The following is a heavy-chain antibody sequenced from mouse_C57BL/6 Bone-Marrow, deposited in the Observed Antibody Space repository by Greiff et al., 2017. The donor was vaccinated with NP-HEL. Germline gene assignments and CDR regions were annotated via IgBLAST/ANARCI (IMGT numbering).Heavy chain of an antibody. D-gene: IGHD1-1*01. V-gene: IGHV7-1*01. CDR2: SRNKANDYTT. CDR1: GFTFSDFY. J-gene: IGHJ4*01. CDR3: ARDYYYGSSYRDYAMDY. Sequence: EVQRVESGGGLVQSGRSLRLSCATSGFTFSDFYMEWVRQAPGKGLEWIAASRNKANDYTTEYSASVKGRFIVSRDTSQSILYLQMNALRAEDTAIYYCARDYYYGSSYRDYAMDYWGQGTSVTVSS.